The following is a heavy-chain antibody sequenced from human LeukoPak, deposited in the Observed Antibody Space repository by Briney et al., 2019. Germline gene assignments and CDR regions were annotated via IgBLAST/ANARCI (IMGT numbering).Heavy chain of an antibody. V-gene: IGHV3-23*01. CDR2: ISGSGGST. D-gene: IGHD1-26*01. Sequence: GGSLRLSCAASGFTFSSYAMSWVRQAPGKGLEWVSAISGSGGSTYYADSVKGRFTISRDNSKNSLYLQMTSLRTEDTALYYCATWAFYHSLDVWGQGATVTVSS. CDR1: GFTFSSYA. J-gene: IGHJ6*02. CDR3: ATWAFYHSLDV.